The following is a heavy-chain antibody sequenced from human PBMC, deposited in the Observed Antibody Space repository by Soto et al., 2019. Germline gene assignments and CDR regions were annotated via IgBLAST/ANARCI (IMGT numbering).Heavy chain of an antibody. CDR3: AKGKPYYDFWSGSHYYYGMDV. CDR2: ISGSGGST. CDR1: GFTFSSYA. D-gene: IGHD3-3*01. V-gene: IGHV3-23*01. Sequence: PGGSLRLSCAASGFTFSSYAMSWVRQAPGKGLEWVSAISGSGGSTYYADSVKGRFTISRDNSKNTLYLQINSLRAEDTAVYYCAKGKPYYDFWSGSHYYYGMDVWGQGTTVTVSS. J-gene: IGHJ6*02.